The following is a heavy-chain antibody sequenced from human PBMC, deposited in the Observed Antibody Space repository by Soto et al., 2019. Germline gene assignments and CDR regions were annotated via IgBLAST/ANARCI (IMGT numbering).Heavy chain of an antibody. CDR2: INHSGST. V-gene: IGHV4-34*01. Sequence: SETLSLTCAVYGGSFSGYYWSWIRQPPGKWLEWIGEINHSGSTNYNPSLKSRVTISVDTSKNQFSLKLSSVTAADTAVYYCARGPLYQCSSTSCYYYYGMDVWGQGXTVTVYS. J-gene: IGHJ6*02. CDR1: GGSFSGYY. CDR3: ARGPLYQCSSTSCYYYYGMDV. D-gene: IGHD2-2*01.